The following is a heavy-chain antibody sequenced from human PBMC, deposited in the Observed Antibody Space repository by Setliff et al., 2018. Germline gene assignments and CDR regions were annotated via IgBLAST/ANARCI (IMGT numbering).Heavy chain of an antibody. J-gene: IGHJ6*03. Sequence: SETLSLTCTVSGGSVGSDFSYWTWIRQPAGKGLEWIGQIYTTWSTNYNPSLKSRVTISLDTSKNEFSLRLTSVTAADTAVYYCARVTGFFYVDAWGKGTTVTVSS. D-gene: IGHD3-3*01. V-gene: IGHV4-61*09. CDR1: GGSVGSDFSY. CDR3: ARVTGFFYVDA. CDR2: IYTTWST.